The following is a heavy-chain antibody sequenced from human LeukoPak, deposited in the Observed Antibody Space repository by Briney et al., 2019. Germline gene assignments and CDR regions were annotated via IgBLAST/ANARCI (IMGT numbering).Heavy chain of an antibody. CDR2: IYYSGST. J-gene: IGHJ3*02. D-gene: IGHD6-19*01. CDR3: ARDSPTTEYSSGWYEDDACDI. CDR1: GGSVSSGSYY. Sequence: SETLSLTCTVSGGSVSSGSYYWSWIRQPPGKGLEWLGNIYYSGSTNYNPSLNRRVLISVDTSNTQFSLKLSPVPAADTAVYFCARDSPTTEYSSGWYEDDACDIWGQGTIVTVSS. V-gene: IGHV4-61*01.